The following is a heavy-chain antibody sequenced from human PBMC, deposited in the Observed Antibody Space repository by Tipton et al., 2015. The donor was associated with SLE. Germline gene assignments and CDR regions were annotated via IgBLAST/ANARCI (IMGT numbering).Heavy chain of an antibody. V-gene: IGHV3-21*01. Sequence: SLRLSCAASGFTFSSYWMHWVRQAPGKGLEWVSSISSSSSYIYYADSVKGRFTISRDNAKNTLYLQMNSLRAEDTAVYYCARDQITIFGTDAFDIWGQGTMVTVSS. CDR2: ISSSSSYI. D-gene: IGHD3-3*01. CDR1: GFTFSSYW. CDR3: ARDQITIFGTDAFDI. J-gene: IGHJ3*02.